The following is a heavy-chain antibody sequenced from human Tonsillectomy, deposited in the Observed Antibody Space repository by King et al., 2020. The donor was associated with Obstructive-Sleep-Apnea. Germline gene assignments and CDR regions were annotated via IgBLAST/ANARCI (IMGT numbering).Heavy chain of an antibody. Sequence: VQLQQWGTGLLKPSVTLTLTCAVYNASFSASYWSWVRQPPGKGLEWIGEINHSGSTNYNPSLKSRVTISVDTSKNQFSLNLNSVTAADTAVYYCASGLTVTTPGDCWGQGTLVTVSP. CDR3: ASGLTVTTPGDC. V-gene: IGHV4-34*01. CDR2: INHSGST. CDR1: NASFSASY. D-gene: IGHD4-17*01. J-gene: IGHJ4*02.